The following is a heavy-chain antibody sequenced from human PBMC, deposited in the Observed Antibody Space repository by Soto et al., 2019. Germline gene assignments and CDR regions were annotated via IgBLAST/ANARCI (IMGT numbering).Heavy chain of an antibody. Sequence: SETLSLTCTVSGGSISSYYWSWIRQPPGKGLEWIGYIYYSGSTNYNPSLKSRVTISVDTSKNQFSLKLSSVTAADTAVYYCARRIAAAPDWFAPWGQGTLVTVSS. CDR1: GGSISSYY. V-gene: IGHV4-59*08. D-gene: IGHD6-13*01. J-gene: IGHJ5*02. CDR3: ARRIAAAPDWFAP. CDR2: IYYSGST.